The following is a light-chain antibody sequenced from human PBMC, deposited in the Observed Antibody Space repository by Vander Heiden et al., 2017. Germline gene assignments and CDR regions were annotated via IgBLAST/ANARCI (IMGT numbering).Light chain of an antibody. Sequence: QSALTQPASVSGSPGQSLTMPCTGTRSDVGGYNYVSWYQQHPGKAPKLLIYEVIKRPSGISYRVSGSKSGNTASLTISGLQAADEADYYCSSFTSSSTWVFGGGTKVTVL. CDR3: SSFTSSSTWV. V-gene: IGLV2-14*01. CDR1: RSDVGGYNY. CDR2: EVI. J-gene: IGLJ2*01.